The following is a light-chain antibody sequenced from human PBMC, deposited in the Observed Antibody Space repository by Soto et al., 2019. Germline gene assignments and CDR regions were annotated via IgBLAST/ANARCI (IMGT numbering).Light chain of an antibody. V-gene: IGKV3-20*01. Sequence: EIGLTQSPGTLSLSPGERATLSCRASQSVSSSYVAGYKQNPGKDHWLLSDDASSRDTGIPDMFSGVGSGTECTLTISRLEPEDCAVYYCQQFSSYPLTFGGGTKVDIK. CDR3: QQFSSYPLT. J-gene: IGKJ4*01. CDR1: QSVSSSY. CDR2: DAS.